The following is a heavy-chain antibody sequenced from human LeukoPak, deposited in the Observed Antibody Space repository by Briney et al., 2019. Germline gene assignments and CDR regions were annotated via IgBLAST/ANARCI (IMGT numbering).Heavy chain of an antibody. CDR2: ISGSGSNT. CDR3: ARGNRDYAIHPDY. J-gene: IGHJ4*02. V-gene: IGHV3-23*01. D-gene: IGHD4-17*01. CDR1: GFTFSSYA. Sequence: GGSLRLSCAASGFTFSSYAMTWVRQAPGKGLEWVSAISGSGSNTYYADSVKGRFTISRDNSKSTLYLLINSLRADDTAVYYCARGNRDYAIHPDYWGQGTLVTVSS.